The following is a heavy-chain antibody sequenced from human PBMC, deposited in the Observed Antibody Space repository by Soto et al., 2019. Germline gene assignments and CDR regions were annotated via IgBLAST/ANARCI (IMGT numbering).Heavy chain of an antibody. Sequence: EVQLVESGGGLVRPGGSLRLSCAAPGLTSSNYWWHWVRQAQGKGLVWVPRIKRDGSSTSNADSVKGRFTISRDNAKNTLDMQMHGLRAEDMAVYYCARSVRSGSFPYYYYAMDVWGQGTTVTVSS. CDR1: GLTSSNYW. J-gene: IGHJ6*02. CDR2: IKRDGSST. CDR3: ARSVRSGSFPYYYYAMDV. D-gene: IGHD3-10*01. V-gene: IGHV3-74*01.